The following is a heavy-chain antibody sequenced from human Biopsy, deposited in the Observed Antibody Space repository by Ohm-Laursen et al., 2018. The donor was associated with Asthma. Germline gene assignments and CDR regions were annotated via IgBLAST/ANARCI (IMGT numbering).Heavy chain of an antibody. CDR1: GGTFNTYV. Sequence: SSVTVSCTSLGGTFNTYVIGWARQAPGQGLEWLGGINSVFGTTTYPQKFQDRVTITADDSTSTVYMELSSLRSEDTAVYYCARKAGSCISRTCYSLDFWGQGTLVTVSS. V-gene: IGHV1-69*01. CDR3: ARKAGSCISRTCYSLDF. CDR2: INSVFGTT. J-gene: IGHJ4*02. D-gene: IGHD2-2*01.